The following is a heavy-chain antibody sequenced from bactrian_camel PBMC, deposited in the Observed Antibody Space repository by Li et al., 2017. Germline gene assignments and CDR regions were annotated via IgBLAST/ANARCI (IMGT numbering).Heavy chain of an antibody. D-gene: IGHD5*01. CDR2: IASDGIT. J-gene: IGHJ6*01. CDR3: AADFITARGFPADCLPGRNEFGY. Sequence: HVQLVESGGGTVQPGGSLRLSCAASGYTYSSYCMGWFRQAPGKQREGVATIASDGITKYYGTSVEGRFTISRADSGNTVHLQMDSLSPEDTAVYYCAADFITARGFPADCLPGRNEFGYWGQGTQVT. V-gene: IGHV3S53*01. CDR1: GYTYSSYC.